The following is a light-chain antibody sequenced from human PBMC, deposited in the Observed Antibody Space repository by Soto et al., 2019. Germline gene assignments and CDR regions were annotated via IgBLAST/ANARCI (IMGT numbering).Light chain of an antibody. CDR2: DVS. CDR1: SSDVGGYNY. CDR3: SSYTSGSTLVV. V-gene: IGLV2-14*01. J-gene: IGLJ2*01. Sequence: QSALTQPASVSGSPGQSITISCTGTSSDVGGYNYVSWYQQHPGKAPKLMIYDVSNRPSGVSNRFSGSKSGNMASLTISGLQAEDEADYYCSSYTSGSTLVVFGGGTKLTVL.